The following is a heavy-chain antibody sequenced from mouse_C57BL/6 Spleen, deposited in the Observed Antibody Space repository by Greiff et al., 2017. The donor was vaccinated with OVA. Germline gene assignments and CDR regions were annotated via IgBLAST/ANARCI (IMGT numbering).Heavy chain of an antibody. J-gene: IGHJ2*01. CDR2: IDPSDSYT. CDR1: GYTFTSYW. CDR3: ARRHYSNYYVDY. D-gene: IGHD2-5*01. Sequence: QVQLQQPGAELVRPGTSVKLSCKASGYTFTSYWMHWVKQRPGQGLEWIGVIDPSDSYTNYNQKFKGKATLTVDTSSSTAYMQLSSLTSEDSAVYYCARRHYSNYYVDYWGQGTTLTVSS. V-gene: IGHV1-59*01.